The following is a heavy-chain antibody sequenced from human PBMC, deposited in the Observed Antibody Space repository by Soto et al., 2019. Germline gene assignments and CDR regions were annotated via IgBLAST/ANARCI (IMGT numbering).Heavy chain of an antibody. CDR2: IYYSGST. V-gene: IGHV4-61*01. D-gene: IGHD3-3*01. CDR1: GGSVSSGSYY. CDR3: ARHVYDFWSGYHYYYGTDV. J-gene: IGHJ6*02. Sequence: PSETLSLTCTVSGGSVSSGSYYWSWIRQPPGKGLEWIGYIYYSGSTNYNPSLKSRVTISVDTSKNQFSLKLSSVTAADTAVYYCARHVYDFWSGYHYYYGTDVWGQGTTVTVSS.